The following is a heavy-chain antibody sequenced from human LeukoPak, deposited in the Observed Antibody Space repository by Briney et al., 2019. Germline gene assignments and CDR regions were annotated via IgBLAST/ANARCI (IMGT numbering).Heavy chain of an antibody. D-gene: IGHD5-12*01. CDR1: GGSISSSSYY. Sequence: SETLSLTCTVSGGSISSSSYYWGWIRQPPGKGLEWIGSIYYSGSTYYNPSLKSRGTISVDTSKNQFSLRLSSVTAADTAVYYCARGRIGATTRYADYWGQGTLVTVSS. J-gene: IGHJ4*02. CDR3: ARGRIGATTRYADY. V-gene: IGHV4-39*07. CDR2: IYYSGST.